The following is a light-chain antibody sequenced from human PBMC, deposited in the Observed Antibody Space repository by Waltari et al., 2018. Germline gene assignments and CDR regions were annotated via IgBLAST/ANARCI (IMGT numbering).Light chain of an antibody. CDR2: GNS. V-gene: IGLV1-40*01. Sequence: QSVLTQPPSVSGAPGQRVTISCTGSSSNIGAGSAVHWYQQLPGTAPKLLIYGNSNRPSGVPDRFSGSKSGTSASLAITGLQAEDEADYYCQSYDSSLSGFYVFGTGTKVTVL. J-gene: IGLJ1*01. CDR3: QSYDSSLSGFYV. CDR1: SSNIGAGSA.